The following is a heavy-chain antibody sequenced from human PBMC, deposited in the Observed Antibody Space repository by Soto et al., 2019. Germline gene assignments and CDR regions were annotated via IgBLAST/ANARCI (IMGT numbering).Heavy chain of an antibody. CDR2: IGSNSHYI. Sequence: QLVESGGGLFQAGGSTRLSCLASGFTVSRYDMAWVRQAPGKGLEWVSFIGSNSHYIYYADSVKGRFTISRDNAKNSVYLQMNSLRAEDTAVYYCARDRTTGTTYAWDAFDTWGQGTMVTVSS. CDR3: ARDRTTGTTYAWDAFDT. CDR1: GFTVSRYD. J-gene: IGHJ3*02. D-gene: IGHD1-1*01. V-gene: IGHV3-21*02.